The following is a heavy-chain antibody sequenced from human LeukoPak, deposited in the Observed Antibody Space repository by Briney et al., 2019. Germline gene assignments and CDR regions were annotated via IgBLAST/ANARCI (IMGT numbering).Heavy chain of an antibody. CDR2: ITSSGDST. V-gene: IGHV3-23*01. CDR3: SNRDIGVVMTAGCSAQY. D-gene: IGHD3-22*01. CDR1: GFTFGDYA. J-gene: IGHJ4*02. Sequence: GGSLRHSCTASGFTFGDYAMNWVRQAPGKGLEWVSGITSSGDSTYYAASVKGRFTISSDNHKNTLYLQMNSLRAEDTALYYCSNRDIGVVMTAGCSAQYWGQGTLVTVSS.